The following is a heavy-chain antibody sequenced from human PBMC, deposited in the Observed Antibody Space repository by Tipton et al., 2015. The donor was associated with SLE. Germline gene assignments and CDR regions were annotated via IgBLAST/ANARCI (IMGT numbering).Heavy chain of an antibody. CDR2: INPSGGST. D-gene: IGHD2-2*01. CDR1: GYTFTSYY. J-gene: IGHJ3*02. V-gene: IGHV1-46*01. CDR3: AGHCSSTSCYFAFDI. Sequence: QVQLVQSGAEVKKPGASVKVSCKASGYTFTSYYMHWVRQAPGQGLEWMGIINPSGGSTSYAQKFQGRVTMTRDTSTSTVYMELGSLRSEDTAVYYCAGHCSSTSCYFAFDIWGQGTMVTVSS.